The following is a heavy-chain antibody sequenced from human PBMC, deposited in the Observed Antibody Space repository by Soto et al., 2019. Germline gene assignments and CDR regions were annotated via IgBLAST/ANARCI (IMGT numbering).Heavy chain of an antibody. CDR1: GGSISSGDYY. V-gene: IGHV4-31*03. CDR3: AITKTSSTIFHVDY. CDR2: IYYSGST. Sequence: QVQLQESGPGLVKPSQTLSLTCTVSGGSISSGDYYWTWIRQHPGKGLEWIGYIYYSGSTKHNPSLKSRITISVDTSKNQFSLKLNSVTAADTAVYYCAITKTSSTIFHVDYWGKGNQVTVSS. D-gene: IGHD2-2*01. J-gene: IGHJ4*02.